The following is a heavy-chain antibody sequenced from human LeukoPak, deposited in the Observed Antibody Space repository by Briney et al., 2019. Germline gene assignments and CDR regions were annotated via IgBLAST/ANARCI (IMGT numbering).Heavy chain of an antibody. CDR3: ARDVEYSYGYEYYYYGMDV. D-gene: IGHD5-18*01. J-gene: IGHJ6*02. V-gene: IGHV3-7*01. Sequence: GVSLRLSCAASGFTFSSYWRSWVRQAPGKGLEWVANIKQDGSEKYYVDSVKGRFTISRDDAKNSLYLQMNSLRAEDTAVYYCARDVEYSYGYEYYYYGMDVWGQGTTVTVSS. CDR2: IKQDGSEK. CDR1: GFTFSSYW.